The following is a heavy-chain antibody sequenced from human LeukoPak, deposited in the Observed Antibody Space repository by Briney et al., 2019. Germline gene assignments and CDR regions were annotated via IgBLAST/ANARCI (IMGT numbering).Heavy chain of an antibody. CDR1: GFTFSSFS. D-gene: IGHD3-10*01. J-gene: IGHJ2*01. Sequence: GGSLRLSCAASGFTFSSFSIHWVRQPPGKGLEWVALISYDGSNTYYADSVEGRFTISRDNSKNTLYLQMSSLRAEDTAVYYCARHVPFTYYYGGWYFDLWGRGTLVTVSS. V-gene: IGHV3-30*04. CDR3: ARHVPFTYYYGGWYFDL. CDR2: ISYDGSNT.